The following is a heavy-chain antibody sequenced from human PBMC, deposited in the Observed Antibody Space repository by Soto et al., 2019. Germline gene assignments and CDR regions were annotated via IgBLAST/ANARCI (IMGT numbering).Heavy chain of an antibody. CDR3: ASSAGLDHLLNYYGLNV. J-gene: IGHJ6*02. V-gene: IGHV1-69*01. CDR2: IIPVLGTP. CDR1: GRTFTSTA. Sequence: QVLLVQSSAEVKKPGSSVKVSCKASGRTFTSTAFSWVRQAPGQGLEWMGGIIPVLGTPNYAQKFQARLTVTADASTNTVHMELSSLRSDDTAVYYCASSAGLDHLLNYYGLNVWGQGTPVTVSS. D-gene: IGHD6-13*01.